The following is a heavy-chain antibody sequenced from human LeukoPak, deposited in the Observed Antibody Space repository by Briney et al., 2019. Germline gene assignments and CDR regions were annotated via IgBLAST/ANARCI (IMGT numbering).Heavy chain of an antibody. Sequence: ASVKVSCKASGYTFTGYYMHWVRQAPGQGLEWMGWINPNSGGTNYAQKFQGRVTMTRDTSISTAYMELSRLRSDDTAVYYCAGDLGRIAVAGIVPYYFDYWGQGTLVTVSS. V-gene: IGHV1-2*02. J-gene: IGHJ4*02. CDR2: INPNSGGT. CDR1: GYTFTGYY. D-gene: IGHD6-19*01. CDR3: AGDLGRIAVAGIVPYYFDY.